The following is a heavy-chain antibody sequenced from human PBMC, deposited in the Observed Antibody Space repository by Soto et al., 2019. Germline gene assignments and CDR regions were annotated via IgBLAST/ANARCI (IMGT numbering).Heavy chain of an antibody. CDR3: AKDFGGVYGDHDYIDY. D-gene: IGHD4-17*01. J-gene: IGHJ4*02. V-gene: IGHV3-23*01. Sequence: LRLSCAASGFTFSSYAMSWVRQAPGKGLEWVSAISGSGGSTYYADSVKGRFTISRDNSKNTLYLQMNSLRAEDTAVYYCAKDFGGVYGDHDYIDYWGQGTLVTVSS. CDR1: GFTFSSYA. CDR2: ISGSGGST.